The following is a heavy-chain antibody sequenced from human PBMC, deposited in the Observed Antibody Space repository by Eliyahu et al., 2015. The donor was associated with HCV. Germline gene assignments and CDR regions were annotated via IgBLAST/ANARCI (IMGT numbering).Heavy chain of an antibody. CDR1: GFTFGDYA. J-gene: IGHJ4*02. CDR3: TRGFDWLLFGLSNFDY. V-gene: IGHV3-49*03. CDR2: IRSXAYGGTT. Sequence: EVQLVXSGXGLVXPXRSLRLSCXASGFTFGDYAMTWFRQAPGKGLEWVGFIRSXAYGGTTEYAASVKGRFTISRDDSKSIAYLQMNSLKTEDTAVYYCTRGFDWLLFGLSNFDYWGQGTLVTVSS. D-gene: IGHD3-9*01.